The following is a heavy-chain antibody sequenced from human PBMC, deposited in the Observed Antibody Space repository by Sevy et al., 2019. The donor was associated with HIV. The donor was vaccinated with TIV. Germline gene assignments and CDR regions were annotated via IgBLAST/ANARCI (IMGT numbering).Heavy chain of an antibody. CDR1: GFTFNNFA. D-gene: IGHD5-18*01. Sequence: GGSLRLSCAASGFTFNNFAMGWVRQAPGKGLDWISVISGNGDYTYYADSVKGRFTISRDNSKNTLFLQMNSLRAEDTAICYCAKKMGGCSGMAFLVDYWGQGALVTVSS. CDR2: ISGNGDYT. J-gene: IGHJ4*02. V-gene: IGHV3-23*01. CDR3: AKKMGGCSGMAFLVDY.